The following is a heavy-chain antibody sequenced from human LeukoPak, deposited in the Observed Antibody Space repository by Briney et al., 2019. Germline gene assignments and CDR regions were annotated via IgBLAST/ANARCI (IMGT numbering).Heavy chain of an antibody. CDR1: GFTFSSYA. Sequence: GGSLRLSCAASGFTFSSYAMHWVRQAPGKGLEWVAVISYDGSIKYYADSVKGRFTTSRDNSKNMLYLQMNSLSAEDTAVYYCARGPGDSSGWYVLSVDYWGQGTLVTVSS. CDR3: ARGPGDSSGWYVLSVDY. V-gene: IGHV3-30-3*01. J-gene: IGHJ4*02. D-gene: IGHD6-19*01. CDR2: ISYDGSIK.